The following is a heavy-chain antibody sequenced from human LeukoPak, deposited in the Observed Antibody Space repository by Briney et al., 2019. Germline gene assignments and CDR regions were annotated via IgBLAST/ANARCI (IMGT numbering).Heavy chain of an antibody. CDR2: ISSTSSVK. V-gene: IGHV3-11*01. D-gene: IGHD6-19*01. CDR3: ARGIKMGYSSGWYWYGPDY. J-gene: IGHJ4*02. Sequence: GGSLRLSCAASGFIFSDYYMGWIRQAPGKGLEWISYISSTSSVKYYADSVKGRFTISRDNAKNSVYLQVNNLRAEDTAVYYCARGIKMGYSSGWYWYGPDYWGQGTLVTVSS. CDR1: GFIFSDYY.